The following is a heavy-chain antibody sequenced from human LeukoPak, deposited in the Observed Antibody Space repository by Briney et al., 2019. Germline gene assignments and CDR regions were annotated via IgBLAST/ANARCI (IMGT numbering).Heavy chain of an antibody. V-gene: IGHV3-66*01. J-gene: IGHJ4*02. CDR2: IYSGGST. CDR3: ARAYDILTGPPNAGY. Sequence: PGGSLRLSCAASGFTFSSYAMSWVRQAPGKGLEWVSVIYSGGSTYYADSVKGRFTISRDNSKNTLYLQMNSLRAEDTAVYYCARAYDILTGPPNAGYWGQGTLVTVSS. D-gene: IGHD3-9*01. CDR1: GFTFSSYA.